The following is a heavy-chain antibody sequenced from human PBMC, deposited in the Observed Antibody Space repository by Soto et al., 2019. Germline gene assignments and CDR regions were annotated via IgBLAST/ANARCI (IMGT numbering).Heavy chain of an antibody. CDR2: IYYSGST. J-gene: IGHJ3*02. CDR3: ARVAYYYDSSGYFSAAFDI. CDR1: GGTISSAGYY. D-gene: IGHD3-22*01. Sequence: TIYLASTVCGGTISSAGYYWSWIRQHPGKGLEWIGYIYYSGSTYYHPSLKSRATISVDTSKNQFSLKLSSVTAADTAVYYCARVAYYYDSSGYFSAAFDIWGQGTMVTVSS. V-gene: IGHV4-31*03.